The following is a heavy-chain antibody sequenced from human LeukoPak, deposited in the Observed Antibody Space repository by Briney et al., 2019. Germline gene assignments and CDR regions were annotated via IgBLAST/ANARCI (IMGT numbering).Heavy chain of an antibody. CDR1: GFTFSSYW. D-gene: IGHD2-15*01. J-gene: IGHJ3*02. CDR3: ARILYGGAFDI. V-gene: IGHV3-74*01. Sequence: GGSLRLYCAASGFTFSSYWMHWVRQAPGKGLVWVSRINSDGSSTSYADSVKGRFTISRDNAKNTLYLQMNSLRAEDTAVYYCARILYGGAFDIWGQGTMVTVSS. CDR2: INSDGSST.